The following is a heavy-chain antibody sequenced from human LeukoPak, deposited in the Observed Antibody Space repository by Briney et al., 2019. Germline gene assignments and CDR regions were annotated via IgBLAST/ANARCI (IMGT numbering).Heavy chain of an antibody. Sequence: SETLSLTCTVSGGSISSSSYYWSWIRQPAGKGLEWIGRIYTSGRTNYNPSLKGRVTISVDTSKNQFSLKLSSVTAADTAVYYCARGDYGSGSVFFDYWGQGTLVTVSS. CDR3: ARGDYGSGSVFFDY. CDR1: GGSISSSSYY. J-gene: IGHJ4*02. CDR2: IYTSGRT. D-gene: IGHD3-10*01. V-gene: IGHV4-61*02.